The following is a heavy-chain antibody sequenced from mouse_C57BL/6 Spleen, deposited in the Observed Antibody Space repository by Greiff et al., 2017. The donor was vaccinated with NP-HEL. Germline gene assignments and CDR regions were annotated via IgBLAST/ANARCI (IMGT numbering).Heavy chain of an antibody. J-gene: IGHJ3*01. D-gene: IGHD2-1*01. CDR3: ARNGNYGWFAY. CDR2: IDPSDSYT. V-gene: IGHV1-69*01. Sequence: QVQLQQPGAELVMPGASVKLSCKASGYTFTSYWMHWVKQRPGQGLEWIGEIDPSDSYTNYNQKFKGKSTLTVDKSSSTAYMQLSSLTSEDSAVYYCARNGNYGWFAYWGQGTLVTVSA. CDR1: GYTFTSYW.